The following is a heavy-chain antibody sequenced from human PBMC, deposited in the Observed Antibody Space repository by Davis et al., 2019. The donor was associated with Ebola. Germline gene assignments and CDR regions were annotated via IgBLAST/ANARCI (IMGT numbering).Heavy chain of an antibody. Sequence: ASVKVSCKASGYTFTGYYMHWVRQAPGQGLEWMGWINPNSGGTNYAQKFQERVTITRDTSTSTAYMELSSLRSEDTAVYYCAAYKGGARTKWLAFDYWGQGTLVTVSS. CDR2: INPNSGGT. CDR1: GYTFTGYY. D-gene: IGHD6-19*01. CDR3: AAYKGGARTKWLAFDY. J-gene: IGHJ4*02. V-gene: IGHV1-2*02.